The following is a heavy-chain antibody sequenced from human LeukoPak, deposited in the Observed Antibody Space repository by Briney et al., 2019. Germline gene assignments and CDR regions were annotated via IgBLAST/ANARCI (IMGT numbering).Heavy chain of an antibody. D-gene: IGHD3-22*01. J-gene: IGHJ4*02. CDR2: VHYSGSS. CDR1: GGSISSTSYY. V-gene: IGHV4-61*01. Sequence: SETLSLTCTVSGGSISSTSYYWGWIRHPPGKGLEWIGYVHYSGSSNYNLSLKSRVTISVDTANNQYSLILSSVTAADTAVYYCVRDTRSYDTSGYYHFDFWGQGSLVTVSS. CDR3: VRDTRSYDTSGYYHFDF.